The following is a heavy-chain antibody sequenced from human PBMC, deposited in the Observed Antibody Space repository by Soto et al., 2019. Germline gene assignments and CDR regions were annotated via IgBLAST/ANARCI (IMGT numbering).Heavy chain of an antibody. D-gene: IGHD6-13*01. J-gene: IGHJ5*02. V-gene: IGHV1-2*04. CDR3: ARALYSSGWYRSPWFDP. CDR1: GYTFTGYY. Sequence: ASVKVSCKASGYTFTGYYMHWVRQAPGQGLEWMGWINPNSGGTNYAQKFQGWVTMTRDTSISTAYMELSRLRSDDTAVYYCARALYSSGWYRSPWFDPWGQGTLVTVSS. CDR2: INPNSGGT.